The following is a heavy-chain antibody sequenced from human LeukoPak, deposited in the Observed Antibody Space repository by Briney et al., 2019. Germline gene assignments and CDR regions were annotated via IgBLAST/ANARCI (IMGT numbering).Heavy chain of an antibody. CDR2: SNAGNGNT. Sequence: ASVKVSCKASGYTFTSYAMHWVRQAPGQRPEWMGWSNAGNGNTKYSQEFQGRVTMTRDTSISTAYMELSRLRSDDTAVYYCARADVDIVATLWWFDPWGQGTLVTVSS. CDR1: GYTFTSYA. V-gene: IGHV1-3*02. J-gene: IGHJ5*02. CDR3: ARADVDIVATLWWFDP. D-gene: IGHD5-12*01.